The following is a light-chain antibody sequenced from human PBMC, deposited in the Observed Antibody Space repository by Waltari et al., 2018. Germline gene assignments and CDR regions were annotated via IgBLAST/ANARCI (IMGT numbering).Light chain of an antibody. V-gene: IGKV3-15*01. CDR2: GAS. CDR1: QSISRN. J-gene: IGKJ2*01. CDR3: QQYNNWRT. Sequence: EILMTQYPATLSVSPGERATLSCRASQSISRNLAWYQQKPGQAPRLLIYGASTRAIGIPARFSGSGSGTEFTLTISSLQSEDFAVYYCQQYNNWRTFGQGTKLEIK.